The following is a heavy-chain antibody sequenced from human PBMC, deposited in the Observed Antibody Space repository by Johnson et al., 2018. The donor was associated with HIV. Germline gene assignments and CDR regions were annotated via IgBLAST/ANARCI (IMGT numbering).Heavy chain of an antibody. V-gene: IGHV3-66*01. CDR3: ARGRPGGPNLLDAAGNDAFDI. CDR1: GFTVSSNY. CDR2: IYSGGST. D-gene: IGHD6-13*01. J-gene: IGHJ3*02. Sequence: VQLVESGGGLVQPGGSLRLSCAASGFTVSSNYMSWVRQAPGKGLEWVSVIYSGGSTYYADSVKGRFTISRDNSKNTLYLQMNSLAAGDTAVYYCARGRPGGPNLLDAAGNDAFDIWGQGTMVTVSS.